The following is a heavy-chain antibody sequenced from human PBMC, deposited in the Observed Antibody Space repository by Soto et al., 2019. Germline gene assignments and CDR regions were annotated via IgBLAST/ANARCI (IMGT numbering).Heavy chain of an antibody. CDR2: ISHSGST. D-gene: IGHD2-8*01. J-gene: IGHJ5*02. CDR3: ARSLGCTNGVCEWLDP. CDR1: GGSVSNYY. Sequence: SETLSLTCTVSGGSVSNYYWSWIRQPPGKGLEWIGYISHSGSTNYNPSLNSRVTISVDTSKNQFSLKLTSVTAADTAVYFCARSLGCTNGVCEWLDPWGQGNLVTVSS. V-gene: IGHV4-59*02.